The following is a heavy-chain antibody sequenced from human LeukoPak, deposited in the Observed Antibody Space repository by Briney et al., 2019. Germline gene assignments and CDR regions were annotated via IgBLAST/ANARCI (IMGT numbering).Heavy chain of an antibody. CDR3: ARRPGSFDY. CDR2: INEDGSDK. CDR1: GFTFRSYW. J-gene: IGHJ4*02. V-gene: IGHV3-7*04. Sequence: GGSLRLSCAASGFTFRSYWMSWVRQAPGKGLEWVANINEDGSDKTHVDSVKGRFTISRDNAKNSLYLQMNSLRAEDTAVYYCARRPGSFDYWGQGTLVTVSS.